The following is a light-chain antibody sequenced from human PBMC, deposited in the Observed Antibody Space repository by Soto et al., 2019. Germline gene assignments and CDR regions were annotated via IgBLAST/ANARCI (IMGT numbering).Light chain of an antibody. J-gene: IGKJ5*01. CDR3: PHYSSSPIT. V-gene: IGKV3-20*01. Sequence: EMVMTQSPATLSVSPGERTTLSCRASQSVSSSYLAWYQQKPGQAPRLLIYGASSRATGIPDRFSGSGSGTDFTLTISRLEPEVFSLYYCPHYSSSPITCGQGTGLAI. CDR1: QSVSSSY. CDR2: GAS.